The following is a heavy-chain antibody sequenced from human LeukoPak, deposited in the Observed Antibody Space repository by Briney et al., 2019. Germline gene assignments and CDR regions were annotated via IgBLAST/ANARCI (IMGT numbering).Heavy chain of an antibody. Sequence: SETLSLTCTVSGGSISSGSYYWSWIRQPAGKGLEWIGRIYTSGSTNYTPSLKSRVTISVDTSKNQFSLKLSSVTAADTAVYYCARIRVVGAGDYWGQGTLVTVSS. V-gene: IGHV4-61*02. J-gene: IGHJ4*02. CDR2: IYTSGST. CDR1: GGSISSGSYY. D-gene: IGHD1-26*01. CDR3: ARIRVVGAGDY.